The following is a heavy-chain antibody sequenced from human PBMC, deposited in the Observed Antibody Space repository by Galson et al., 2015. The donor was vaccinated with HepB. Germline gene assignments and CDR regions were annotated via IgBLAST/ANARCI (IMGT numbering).Heavy chain of an antibody. CDR1: GFTFAGYP. J-gene: IGHJ6*02. D-gene: IGHD2-2*01. CDR2: IWHDGSNE. CDR3: ARSVYQLPPPARFAMDV. V-gene: IGHV3-30*04. Sequence: CAAFGFTFAGYPMSWVRQAPGKGLEWVAVIWHDGSNEHYADSAKGRFTIPRDNSKNTLYLQMSSLRADDTAVYYCARSVYQLPPPARFAMDVWGQGTTVTVSS.